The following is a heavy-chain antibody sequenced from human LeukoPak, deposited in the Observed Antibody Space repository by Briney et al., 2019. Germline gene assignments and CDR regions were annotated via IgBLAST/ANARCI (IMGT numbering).Heavy chain of an antibody. V-gene: IGHV3-48*03. J-gene: IGHJ4*02. CDR1: GFTFSSYA. Sequence: GGSLRLSCAASGFTFSSYAMSWVRQAPGKGLEWVSYISSSGSTIYYADSVKGRFTISRDNAKNSLYLQMNSLRAEDTAVYYCASRLAYCGGDCYSDFDYWGQGTLVTVSS. CDR3: ASRLAYCGGDCYSDFDY. D-gene: IGHD2-21*02. CDR2: ISSSGSTI.